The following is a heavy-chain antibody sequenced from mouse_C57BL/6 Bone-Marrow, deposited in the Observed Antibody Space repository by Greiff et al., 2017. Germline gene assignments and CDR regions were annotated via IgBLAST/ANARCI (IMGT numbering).Heavy chain of an antibody. J-gene: IGHJ4*01. Sequence: EVKLLESGGGLVQPGGSLSLSCAASGFTFTDYYMSWVRQPPGKALEWLGFIRNKANGYTTEYSASVKGRFTISRDNSQSILYLQMNALRAEDSATEYCARYLYDGSSYYAMDYWGQGTSVTVSS. CDR2: IRNKANGYTT. CDR1: GFTFTDYY. V-gene: IGHV7-3*01. D-gene: IGHD1-1*01. CDR3: ARYLYDGSSYYAMDY.